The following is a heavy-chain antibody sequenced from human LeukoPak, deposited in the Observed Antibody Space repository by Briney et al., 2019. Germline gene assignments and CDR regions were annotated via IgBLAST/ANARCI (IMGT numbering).Heavy chain of an antibody. CDR2: IYYSGST. D-gene: IGHD3-22*01. CDR1: GGSISSSSYY. V-gene: IGHV4-39*01. CDR3: ARHRRLIVVRARGVFDY. J-gene: IGHJ4*02. Sequence: PSETLSLTCTVSGGSISSSSYYWGWIRQPPGKGLEWIGSIYYSGSTYYNPSLKSRVTISVDTSKNQFSLKLSSVTAADTAVYYCARHRRLIVVRARGVFDYWGQGTLVTVSS.